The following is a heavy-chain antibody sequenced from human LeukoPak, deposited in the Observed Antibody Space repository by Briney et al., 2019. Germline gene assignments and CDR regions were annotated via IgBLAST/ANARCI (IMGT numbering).Heavy chain of an antibody. V-gene: IGHV3-7*04. CDR3: ARDPYDSSWGLCYFDY. CDR2: IKQDGSDK. J-gene: IGHJ4*02. D-gene: IGHD3-22*01. Sequence: GGSLRLSCAASGFTFSSYWMSWVRQAPGKGLEWVANIKQDGSDKYYVDSVKGRFTISRVNAKNSLYLQMNSLIAEDTAVYYCARDPYDSSWGLCYFDYWGQGNLVTVSS. CDR1: GFTFSSYW.